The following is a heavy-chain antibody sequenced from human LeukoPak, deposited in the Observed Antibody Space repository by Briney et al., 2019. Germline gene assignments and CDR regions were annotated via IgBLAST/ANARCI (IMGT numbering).Heavy chain of an antibody. Sequence: PGGSLRLSCAAAGFTVSSNYMSWVRQAPGRGLEWVSIIYSGGSTYYADSVKGRFTISRDNSKNTLYLQMKGLSAEDTAVYYCARYRNYYDSSGYYPFDYWGQGSLVTVSS. J-gene: IGHJ4*02. CDR2: IYSGGST. CDR3: ARYRNYYDSSGYYPFDY. V-gene: IGHV3-53*01. D-gene: IGHD3-22*01. CDR1: GFTVSSNY.